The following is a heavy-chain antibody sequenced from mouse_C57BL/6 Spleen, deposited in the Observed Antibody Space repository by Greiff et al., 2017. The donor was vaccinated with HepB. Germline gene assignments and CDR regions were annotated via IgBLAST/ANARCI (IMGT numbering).Heavy chain of an antibody. CDR3: ARKSKGGYFDV. V-gene: IGHV2-2*01. CDR2: IWSGGST. CDR1: GFSLTSYG. D-gene: IGHD1-3*01. Sequence: VKLEESGPGLVQPSQSLSITCTVSGFSLTSYGVHWVRQSPGKGLEWLGVIWSGGSTDYNAAFISRLSISKDNSKSKVFFEMNSLQADDTAIYYCARKSKGGYFDVWGTGTTVTVSS. J-gene: IGHJ1*03.